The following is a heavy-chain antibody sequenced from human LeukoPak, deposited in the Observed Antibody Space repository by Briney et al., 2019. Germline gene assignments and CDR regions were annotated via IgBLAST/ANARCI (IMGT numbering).Heavy chain of an antibody. CDR2: IYSGGST. Sequence: GGSLRLSCAASGFTVSSNYMSWVRQAPGKGLEWVSVIYSGGSTYYADSVKGRFTISRDNSKNTLYLQMNSLRAEDTAVYYCARGDTAMLFGAFDIWGQGTMVTVSS. CDR1: GFTVSSNY. J-gene: IGHJ3*02. CDR3: ARGDTAMLFGAFDI. D-gene: IGHD5-18*01. V-gene: IGHV3-66*01.